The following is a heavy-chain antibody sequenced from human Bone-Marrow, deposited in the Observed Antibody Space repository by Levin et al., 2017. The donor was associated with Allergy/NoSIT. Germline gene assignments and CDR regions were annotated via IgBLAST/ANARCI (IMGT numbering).Heavy chain of an antibody. Sequence: ASVKVSCKASGYTFTSYGISWVRQAPGQGLEWMGWINADNGNTNYAQKFQGRVTMTTDTVTSTTYMELRSLRSDDTAVYYCARDFTGEYSSRWHYFDYWGQGTLVTVSS. J-gene: IGHJ4*02. D-gene: IGHD6-13*01. CDR3: ARDFTGEYSSRWHYFDY. V-gene: IGHV1-18*01. CDR1: GYTFTSYG. CDR2: INADNGNT.